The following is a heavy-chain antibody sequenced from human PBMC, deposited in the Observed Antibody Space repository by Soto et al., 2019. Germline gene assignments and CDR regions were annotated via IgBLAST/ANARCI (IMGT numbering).Heavy chain of an antibody. V-gene: IGHV1-18*04. Sequence: GASVKVSCKASGYTFTSYGISWVRQAPGQGLEWMGWISAYNGNTNYAQKLQGRVTMTTDTSTSTAYMELRSLRSDDTAVYYCARDMLLWFGELGGYFDLWGRGTRVTV. CDR1: GYTFTSYG. CDR3: ARDMLLWFGELGGYFDL. CDR2: ISAYNGNT. J-gene: IGHJ2*01. D-gene: IGHD3-10*01.